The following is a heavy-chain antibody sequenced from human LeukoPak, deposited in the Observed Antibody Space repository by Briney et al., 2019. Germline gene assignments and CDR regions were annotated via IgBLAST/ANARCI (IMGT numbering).Heavy chain of an antibody. D-gene: IGHD5-24*01. Sequence: GGSLRLSCGVSGFSFGDYSMNWVRQTPEKGLEWLSPIDSSGAYIYYADSVKGRVTISRDNAKNSLFLQMSRLRAEDTAVYYCAGDQADTQFDSGEMIPLAHWGQGTLVIVSS. CDR2: IDSSGAYI. J-gene: IGHJ4*02. CDR1: GFSFGDYS. CDR3: AGDQADTQFDSGEMIPLAH. V-gene: IGHV3-21*01.